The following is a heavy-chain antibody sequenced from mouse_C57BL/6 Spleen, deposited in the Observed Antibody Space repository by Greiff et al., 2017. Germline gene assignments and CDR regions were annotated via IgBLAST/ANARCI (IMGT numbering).Heavy chain of an antibody. Sequence: EVQGVESGGGLVQPGGSLKLSCAASGFTFSDYYMYWVRQTPEKRLEWVAYISNGGGSTYYPDTVKGRFTISRDNAKNTLYLQMSRLKAEDTAMYYCARQGYYGSSSWFAYWGQGTLVTVSA. V-gene: IGHV5-12*01. CDR2: ISNGGGST. CDR1: GFTFSDYY. J-gene: IGHJ3*01. D-gene: IGHD1-1*01. CDR3: ARQGYYGSSSWFAY.